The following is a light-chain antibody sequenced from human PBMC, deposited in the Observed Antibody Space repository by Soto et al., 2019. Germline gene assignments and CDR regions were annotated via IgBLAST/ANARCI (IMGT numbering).Light chain of an antibody. J-gene: IGKJ4*01. CDR1: QTISSW. V-gene: IGKV1-5*01. CDR2: EES. Sequence: DIQLTQAPWRLSGSVGERVTITWLPSQTISSWLAWYQQNPGKPPNLLIYEESTLPRGFPSRFSGRKSGTQFTPTIDSLQPEDFATYSCQHVKTYPRTFGGGTKVEI. CDR3: QHVKTYPRT.